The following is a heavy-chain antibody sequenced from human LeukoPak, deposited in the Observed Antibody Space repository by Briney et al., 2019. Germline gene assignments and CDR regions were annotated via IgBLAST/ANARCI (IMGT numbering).Heavy chain of an antibody. J-gene: IGHJ1*01. Sequence: ASVKVSCKASGYTLTNYDINWVRQGTGQGPEWMGWMKPNSGDTGYAQKFQGRVTMTRDTSINTAYMELSRLSSEDTAVYYCARKHQQLRYFQHWGQGTLVTVSS. D-gene: IGHD6-13*01. CDR2: MKPNSGDT. CDR1: GYTLTNYD. CDR3: ARKHQQLRYFQH. V-gene: IGHV1-8*01.